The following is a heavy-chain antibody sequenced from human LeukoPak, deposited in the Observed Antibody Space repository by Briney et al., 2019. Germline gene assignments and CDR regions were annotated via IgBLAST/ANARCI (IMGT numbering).Heavy chain of an antibody. D-gene: IGHD6-13*01. CDR3: ARDPGIAAAGYYYYYMDV. V-gene: IGHV1-69*05. Sequence: SVKVSCQASGGTFSSYAISWVRQAPGQGLEWMGGIIPIFGTANYAQKFQGRVTITTDESTSTAYMELSSLRSEDTAVYYCARDPGIAAAGYYYYYMDVWGKGTTVTVSS. J-gene: IGHJ6*03. CDR2: IIPIFGTA. CDR1: GGTFSSYA.